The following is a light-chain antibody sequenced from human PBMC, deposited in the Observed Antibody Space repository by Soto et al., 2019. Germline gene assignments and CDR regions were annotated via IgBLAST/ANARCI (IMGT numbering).Light chain of an antibody. Sequence: DIQMTQSPTSLSASVVDTVTISCRASQTVSSYLNWYQQQPGKAPKLLIYSASTLQTGVPSRFSGSGFGTDYTLTISSLQPADFATYYCQQTFKTPHTFGQGTKVDIK. CDR2: SAS. V-gene: IGKV1-39*01. CDR3: QQTFKTPHT. CDR1: QTVSSY. J-gene: IGKJ2*01.